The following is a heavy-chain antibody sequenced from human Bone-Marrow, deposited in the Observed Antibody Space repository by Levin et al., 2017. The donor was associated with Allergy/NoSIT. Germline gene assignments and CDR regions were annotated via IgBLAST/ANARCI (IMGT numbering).Heavy chain of an antibody. V-gene: IGHV5-51*01. Sequence: GGSLRLSCQGSGYNFSTYWIAWVRQMPGKGLEWMGVIHPADSDTRYSPSFQGQVTISVDKSTTTASLQWSSLKASDTGTYYCASTSTWYDAFDIWGQGTMVTVSS. D-gene: IGHD2-15*01. CDR2: IHPADSDT. CDR1: GYNFSTYW. CDR3: ASTSTWYDAFDI. J-gene: IGHJ3*02.